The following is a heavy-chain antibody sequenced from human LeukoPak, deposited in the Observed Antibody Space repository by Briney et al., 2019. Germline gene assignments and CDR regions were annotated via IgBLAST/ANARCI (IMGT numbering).Heavy chain of an antibody. CDR1: GGTFRRYA. CDR2: IIPIFGTT. J-gene: IGHJ5*02. D-gene: IGHD3-22*01. V-gene: IGHV1-69*13. CDR3: ARVDFDTSGNNWFDP. Sequence: SVKVSCKASGGTFRRYAISWVRQAPGQGLQWMGGIIPIFGTTNYAQKFQGRVTITADESTSTAYMELSSLRSEDTAFYYCARVDFDTSGNNWFDPWGQGTLVTVSS.